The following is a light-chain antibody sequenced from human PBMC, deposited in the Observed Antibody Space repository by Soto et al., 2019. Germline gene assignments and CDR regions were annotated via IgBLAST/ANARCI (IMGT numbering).Light chain of an antibody. CDR3: QQYGSSPRIT. Sequence: EILMTQSPATLSVSPGEGATLSCRAIHSFCSSLAWFQQKPGQAPRLLIYGASSRATGIPARFSGSGSGTDLTLTISRLEPEDFAVYYCQQYGSSPRITFGQGTRLEIK. V-gene: IGKV3-20*01. CDR2: GAS. J-gene: IGKJ5*01. CDR1: HSFCSS.